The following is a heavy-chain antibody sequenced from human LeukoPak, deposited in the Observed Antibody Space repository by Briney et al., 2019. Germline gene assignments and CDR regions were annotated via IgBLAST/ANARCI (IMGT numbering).Heavy chain of an antibody. D-gene: IGHD3-22*01. Sequence: GGSLRLSCAASGFAFSSYAMSWVRQAPGKGLEWVSAISGSGGSTYYADSVKGRFTISRDNSKNTLYLQMNSLRAEDTAVYYCAKVVPYYYDSSGYYYPRAFDIWGQGTMVTVSS. J-gene: IGHJ3*02. CDR1: GFAFSSYA. CDR2: ISGSGGST. CDR3: AKVVPYYYDSSGYYYPRAFDI. V-gene: IGHV3-23*01.